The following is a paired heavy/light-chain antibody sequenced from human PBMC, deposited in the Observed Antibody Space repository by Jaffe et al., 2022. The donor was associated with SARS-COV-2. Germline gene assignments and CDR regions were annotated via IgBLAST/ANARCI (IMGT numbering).Light chain of an antibody. J-gene: IGKJ2*01. Sequence: DIVMTQSPDSLAVSLGERATISCKSSQSVLYRSSNKNSLAWFQQKPGQPPKLLIYWASTRESGVPDRFSGSGSGTDFTLTISSLQAEDVAVYYCQQYSSTPYTFGQGTKLEIK. V-gene: IGKV4-1*01. CDR2: WAS. CDR3: QQYSSTPYT. CDR1: QSVLYRSSNKNS.
Heavy chain of an antibody. V-gene: IGHV3-15*01. D-gene: IGHD1-26*01. CDR1: GFTFSNAW. Sequence: EVQLVESGGGLVKPGGSLRLSCAASGFTFSNAWMSWVRQAPGKGLEWVGRVKRRTDGGTTDYAAPVKGRITISRDDSKNTLYLQMNSLKTEDTGVYYCVGATTLVLGYWGQGTLVTVSS. CDR3: VGATTLVLGY. J-gene: IGHJ4*02. CDR2: VKRRTDGGTT.